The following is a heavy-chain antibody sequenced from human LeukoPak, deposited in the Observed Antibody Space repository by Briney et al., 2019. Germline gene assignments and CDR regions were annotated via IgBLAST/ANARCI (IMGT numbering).Heavy chain of an antibody. Sequence: SETLSLTCTVSGGSISSNSYYWGWIRQSPGKGLEWIGTIYYTGSTYYNPSLKSRVTISVDTSKNQFSLKLSSVTAADTAVYYCASLGPFDYWGQGTLVTVSS. CDR3: ASLGPFDY. CDR1: GGSISSNSYY. J-gene: IGHJ4*02. CDR2: IYYTGST. V-gene: IGHV4-39*07. D-gene: IGHD7-27*01.